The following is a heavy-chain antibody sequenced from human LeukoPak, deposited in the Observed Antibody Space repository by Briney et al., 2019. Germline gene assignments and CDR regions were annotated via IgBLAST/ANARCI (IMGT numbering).Heavy chain of an antibody. CDR3: TRDRAGTQSWVEFDL. Sequence: PGGSLRLSCAASGFSVSSTYMSWVRQAPGKGLEWVSLIYTSGSTFYAVSVMGRFTISRDNSKNTLLLQMNSLRAEDSAVYYCTRDRAGTQSWVEFDLWGQGTLVTVSS. CDR1: GFSVSSTY. J-gene: IGHJ5*02. D-gene: IGHD3-10*01. CDR2: IYTSGST. V-gene: IGHV3-66*03.